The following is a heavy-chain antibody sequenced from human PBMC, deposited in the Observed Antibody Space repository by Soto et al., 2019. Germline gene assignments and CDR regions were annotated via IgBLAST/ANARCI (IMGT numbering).Heavy chain of an antibody. D-gene: IGHD3-22*01. CDR2: LYYSGRI. CDR1: GGSVSSGNYY. Sequence: SETLSLTCTVSGGSVSSGNYYWSWIRQPPGKGLQWIGYLYYSGRINYNPSLRSRVTISADTSKNQFSLKMSSVAAADTAVYYCARDPGYDSSGYFVDYWGQGALVTVSS. J-gene: IGHJ4*02. V-gene: IGHV4-61*01. CDR3: ARDPGYDSSGYFVDY.